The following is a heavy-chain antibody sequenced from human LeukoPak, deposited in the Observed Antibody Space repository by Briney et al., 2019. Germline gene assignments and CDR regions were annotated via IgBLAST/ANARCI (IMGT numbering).Heavy chain of an antibody. J-gene: IGHJ3*01. Sequence: SETLSLTCTVSGGSISNYYWSWIRQPPGKGLGWIGYIFSSGSAIYNPSLKSRLTISVDKSTNQFSLKLSSVTTADTAVYFCARWPMTNLAFDVWGQGTMVTVSS. D-gene: IGHD3-22*01. CDR2: IFSSGSA. CDR3: ARWPMTNLAFDV. CDR1: GGSISNYY. V-gene: IGHV4-59*01.